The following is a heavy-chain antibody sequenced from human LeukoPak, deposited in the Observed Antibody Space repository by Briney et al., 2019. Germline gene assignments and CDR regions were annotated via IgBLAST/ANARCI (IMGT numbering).Heavy chain of an antibody. J-gene: IGHJ4*02. V-gene: IGHV1-8*01. CDR1: GYTFTSYD. CDR3: ARDSRVMTYYYGSGSLDLKIDY. D-gene: IGHD3-10*01. CDR2: MNPNSGNT. Sequence: ASVKVSCKASGYTFTSYDINWVRQATGQGLEWMGWMNPNSGNTGYAQKFQGRVTMTRNTSISTAYMELSSLRAEDTAVYYCARDSRVMTYYYGSGSLDLKIDYWGQGTLVTVSS.